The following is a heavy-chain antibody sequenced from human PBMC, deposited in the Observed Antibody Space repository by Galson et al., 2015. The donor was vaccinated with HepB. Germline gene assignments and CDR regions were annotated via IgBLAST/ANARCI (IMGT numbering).Heavy chain of an antibody. J-gene: IGHJ4*02. Sequence: SVKVSCKASGYTFTGYYMHWVRQAPGQGLEWMGWINPNSGGTNYAQKFQGRVTMTRDTSISTAYMELSRPRSDDAAVYYCARDQGYDSSGYYHGWGQGTLVTVSS. CDR3: ARDQGYDSSGYYHG. D-gene: IGHD3-22*01. V-gene: IGHV1-2*02. CDR2: INPNSGGT. CDR1: GYTFTGYY.